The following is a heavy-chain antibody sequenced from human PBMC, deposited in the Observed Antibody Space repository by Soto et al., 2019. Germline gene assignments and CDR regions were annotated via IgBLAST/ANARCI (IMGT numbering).Heavy chain of an antibody. CDR3: AHRHPSAVGTDRYCFGS. D-gene: IGHD6-13*01. Sequence: QITLKESGPTLVKPTQTLTLTCTCSGFALSTRAVGVGRIRQPPGKALEWLALIYWHDETRSNPSLKSRLTITKDTSKIHVVLTMTNVDPVDTGTYYCAHRHPSAVGTDRYCFGSWGQGYLVTVSS. V-gene: IGHV2-5*01. J-gene: IGHJ4*02. CDR1: GFALSTRAVG. CDR2: IYWHDET.